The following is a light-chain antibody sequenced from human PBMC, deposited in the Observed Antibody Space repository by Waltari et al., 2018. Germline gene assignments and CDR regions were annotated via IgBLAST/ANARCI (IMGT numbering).Light chain of an antibody. V-gene: IGKV3-11*01. CDR3: QQRSNWPLT. Sequence: EIVLTQSPATLSLSPGERATLSCRASQGVSRYFAWYQQRPGQAPRLLIYYASNRATGIPARLSGSGSETDFTLTISSLEPEDFAVYYCQQRSNWPLTFGGGTKVEIK. CDR1: QGVSRY. CDR2: YAS. J-gene: IGKJ4*01.